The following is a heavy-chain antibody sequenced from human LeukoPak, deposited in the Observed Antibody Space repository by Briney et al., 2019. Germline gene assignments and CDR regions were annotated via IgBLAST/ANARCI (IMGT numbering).Heavy chain of an antibody. Sequence: ASVKVSCKASGYTFINFGFTWVRQAPGQGLEWMGWISAYNGNTNYAQSLQGRVTMTTDTSTSTAYMELRSLRFDDTAVYYCARDHLAGPSGGDYWGQGTLVTVSS. CDR2: ISAYNGNT. D-gene: IGHD6-19*01. CDR3: ARDHLAGPSGGDY. V-gene: IGHV1-18*01. J-gene: IGHJ4*02. CDR1: GYTFINFG.